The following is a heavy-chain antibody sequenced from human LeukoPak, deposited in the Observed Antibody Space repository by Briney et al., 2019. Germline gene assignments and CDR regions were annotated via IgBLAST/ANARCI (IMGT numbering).Heavy chain of an antibody. J-gene: IGHJ4*02. Sequence: SETLSLTCTVSGGSISSYYWSWIRQPAGKGLEWIGRIYTSGSTNYNPSLKSRVTMSVDTSKNQFSLKLSSVTAADTAVYYCARSKSIRRDNIGLNYWGQGTLVTVSS. CDR2: IYTSGST. V-gene: IGHV4-4*07. D-gene: IGHD3-10*01. CDR1: GGSISSYY. CDR3: ARSKSIRRDNIGLNY.